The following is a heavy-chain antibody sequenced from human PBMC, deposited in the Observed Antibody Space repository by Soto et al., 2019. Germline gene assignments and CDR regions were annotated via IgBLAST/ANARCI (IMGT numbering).Heavy chain of an antibody. D-gene: IGHD3-10*01. CDR1: GFSLSTSGMR. V-gene: IGHV2-70*04. J-gene: IGHJ6*02. CDR2: TDWDDDK. Sequence: SGPTPVNPTQTLTLTCTFSGFSLSTSGMRVSWIRQPPGKALEWLARTDWDDDKFYSTSLKTRLTISKDTSKNQVVLTMTNIDPVDTATYYCARDRGGDYYYYGMDVWGQGTTVTVSS. CDR3: ARDRGGDYYYYGMDV.